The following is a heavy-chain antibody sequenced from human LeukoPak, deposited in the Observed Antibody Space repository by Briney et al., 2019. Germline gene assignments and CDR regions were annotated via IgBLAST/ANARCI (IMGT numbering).Heavy chain of an antibody. Sequence: ASVKVSCKVSGYTLTELSMHWVRQAPGKGLEWMGGFDPEEGERMYAQKFQGRVTVTEDTSTDTAYMELSSLRAEDTAVYYCAKNGPVAGTGSYFDYWGQGTLVTVSS. CDR2: FDPEEGER. D-gene: IGHD6-19*01. V-gene: IGHV1-24*01. CDR1: GYTLTELS. J-gene: IGHJ4*02. CDR3: AKNGPVAGTGSYFDY.